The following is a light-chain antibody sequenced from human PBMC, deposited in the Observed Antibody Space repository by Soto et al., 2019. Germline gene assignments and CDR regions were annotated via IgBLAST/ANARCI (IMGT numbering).Light chain of an antibody. CDR3: QQSSSAPLT. Sequence: DIQMTQSPSSLSASVGDRVTITCRASQGIRNYLNWYQQKPGKAPKLLIYAASSLQSGVPSRFSGSGSGTDFTLTISSLQTEDSASYFCQQSSSAPLTFGGGTKVEIK. J-gene: IGKJ4*01. CDR2: AAS. CDR1: QGIRNY. V-gene: IGKV1-39*01.